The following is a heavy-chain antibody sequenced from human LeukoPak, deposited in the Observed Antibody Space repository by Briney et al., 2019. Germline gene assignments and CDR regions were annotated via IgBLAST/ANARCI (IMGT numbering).Heavy chain of an antibody. V-gene: IGHV3-7*01. CDR2: IKQDGSEK. J-gene: IGHJ4*02. Sequence: GGSLRLSCAASGFTFSSYWMSWVRQAPGKGLEWVANIKQDGSEKYYVDSVKGRFTISRDNAKNSLYLQMNSLRAEDTAVYYCARDARSGERFLEWLVDYWGQGTLVTVSS. D-gene: IGHD3-3*01. CDR1: GFTFSSYW. CDR3: ARDARSGERFLEWLVDY.